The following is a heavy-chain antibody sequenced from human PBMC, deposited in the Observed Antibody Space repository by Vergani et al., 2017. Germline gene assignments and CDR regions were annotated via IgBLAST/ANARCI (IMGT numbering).Heavy chain of an antibody. D-gene: IGHD2-15*01. Sequence: QVQLVESGGGLVKPGGSLRLSCAASGFTFSDYYMSWIRQAPGKGLEWVSYISSSSSYTNYADSVKGRFTISRDNAKNSLYLQMNSLRAEDTAVYYCARAGYCSGGSCLQYYGMDVWGQGTTVTVSS. CDR1: GFTFSDYY. V-gene: IGHV3-11*06. CDR3: ARAGYCSGGSCLQYYGMDV. J-gene: IGHJ6*02. CDR2: ISSSSSYT.